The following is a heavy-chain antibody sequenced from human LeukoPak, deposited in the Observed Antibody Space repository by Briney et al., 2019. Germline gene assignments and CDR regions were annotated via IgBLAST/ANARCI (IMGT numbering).Heavy chain of an antibody. CDR2: ISSSGSTI. D-gene: IGHD2-2*01. V-gene: IGHV3-48*03. CDR1: GFTFNTYE. CDR3: ARDARYCSGTACYVGSYYYYGMDV. J-gene: IGHJ6*04. Sequence: GGSLRLSCAASGFTFNTYEMNWVRLAPGKGLEWVSYISSSGSTIYYADSVKGRFTVSRDNPKNSVYLHMNSLRAEDTAVYYCARDARYCSGTACYVGSYYYYGMDVWGEGTTVTVSS.